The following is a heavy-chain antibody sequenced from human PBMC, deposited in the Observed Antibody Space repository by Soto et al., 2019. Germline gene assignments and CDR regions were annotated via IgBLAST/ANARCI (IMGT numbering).Heavy chain of an antibody. Sequence: SETLSLTCAVSGGSVSSGDHYWSWIRQPPGKGLESIAYMLYTGTTYYNPSLNNRVTISVDTSKNMFSLRLTSVTAADSAVYYCAREPFLPRARHDYWGQGALVTVSS. D-gene: IGHD3-16*01. CDR2: MLYTGTT. J-gene: IGHJ4*02. V-gene: IGHV4-30-4*01. CDR1: GGSVSSGDHY. CDR3: AREPFLPRARHDY.